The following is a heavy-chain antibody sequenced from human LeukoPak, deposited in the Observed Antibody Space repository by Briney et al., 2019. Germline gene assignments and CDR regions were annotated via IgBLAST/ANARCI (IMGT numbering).Heavy chain of an antibody. CDR2: INAGDGST. CDR1: GYTFAKYA. D-gene: IGHD2-2*01. J-gene: IGHJ6*02. CDR3: ARSILVVPVASHLNYGVDV. Sequence: ASVKVSCKASGYTFAKYAIHWVRQAPGQRLEWMGWINAGDGSTRYSQKFLGGVTITRDTSASTAYMELSSLRSEDTAVYYCARSILVVPVASHLNYGVDVWGQGTTVTVSS. V-gene: IGHV1-3*01.